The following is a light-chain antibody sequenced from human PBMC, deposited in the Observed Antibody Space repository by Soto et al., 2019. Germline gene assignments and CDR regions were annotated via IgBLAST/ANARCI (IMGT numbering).Light chain of an antibody. CDR2: EAS. V-gene: IGKV1D-12*01. CDR1: QGITNP. Sequence: MQMTQSPSSVAASIEDRVAMTRWASQGITNPLAWYQQKPGKAPKLLIYEASSLQSGVPSRISGSGSRTDYTRTISSLQPEDFATYYCQQANSFPITFGQGTRLEIK. CDR3: QQANSFPIT. J-gene: IGKJ5*01.